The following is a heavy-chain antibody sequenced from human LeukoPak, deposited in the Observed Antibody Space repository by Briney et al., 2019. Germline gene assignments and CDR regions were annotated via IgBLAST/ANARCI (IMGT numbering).Heavy chain of an antibody. J-gene: IGHJ4*02. V-gene: IGHV3-30*09. CDR1: GFTFSSYA. D-gene: IGHD5-18*01. CDR3: ARDRQDTAMVTLFDY. Sequence: QPGRSLRLSCAASGFTFSSYAMHWVRQAPGKGLKWVAVISYDGSNKYYADSVKGRFAISRDNSKNTLYLQMNSLRAEDTAVYYCARDRQDTAMVTLFDYWGQGTLVTVSS. CDR2: ISYDGSNK.